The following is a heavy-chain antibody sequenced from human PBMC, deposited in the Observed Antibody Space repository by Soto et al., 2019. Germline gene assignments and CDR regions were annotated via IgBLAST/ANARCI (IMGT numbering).Heavy chain of an antibody. V-gene: IGHV3-21*01. CDR1: GGTFSSYA. D-gene: IGHD2-2*01. CDR2: ITTTSTYK. CDR3: AREKCSSTSCNHGMDV. J-gene: IGHJ6*02. Sequence: GASVKVSCKASGGTFSSYAISWVRQAPGKGLQWLASITTTSTYKYYADSVKGRFSISRDNAKNSLYLELTNLRSEDTAVYYCAREKCSSTSCNHGMDVWGLGTTVTVSS.